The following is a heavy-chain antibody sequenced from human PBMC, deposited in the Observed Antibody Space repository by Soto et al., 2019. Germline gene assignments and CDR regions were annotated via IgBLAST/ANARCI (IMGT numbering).Heavy chain of an antibody. V-gene: IGHV3-30-3*01. J-gene: IGHJ6*02. CDR1: GFTFSSHA. CDR3: AARCSNGVCYYYGMDV. D-gene: IGHD2-8*01. CDR2: ISYDGSNK. Sequence: QVQLVESGGSVVQPGRSLRLSCAASGFTFSSHAMHWVRQAPGKGLEWVAVISYDGSNKYYADSVKGRFTISRDNSKNTLYLQMNSLRAEDTAVYHCAARCSNGVCYYYGMDVWGQGTTVTVSS.